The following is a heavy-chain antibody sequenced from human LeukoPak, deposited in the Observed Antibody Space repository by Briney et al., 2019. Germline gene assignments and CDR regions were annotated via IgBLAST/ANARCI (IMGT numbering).Heavy chain of an antibody. J-gene: IGHJ4*02. CDR1: GFTFSSYA. Sequence: PGGSLRLSCAASGFTFSSYAMSWVRQAPGKGLEWVSAISGSGGSTYYADSVKGRFTISRDNSKNTLFLQMNSLRPEDTAVYYCAKGRHPFSTSWGSFYFDYWGQGTLVAVSS. CDR3: AKGRHPFSTSWGSFYFDY. CDR2: ISGSGGST. V-gene: IGHV3-23*01. D-gene: IGHD6-6*01.